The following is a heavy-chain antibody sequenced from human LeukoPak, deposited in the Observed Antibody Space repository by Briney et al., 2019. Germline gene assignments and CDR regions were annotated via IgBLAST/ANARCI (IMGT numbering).Heavy chain of an antibody. Sequence: PSETLSLTCTVSGDSVSSGYWTWIRRSPGKGLEWIGYISDSGITDYNPSLKSRLTISVDTSNNQFSLNLNSVTAADTAVYYCAGRGHRYSRDWGQGILVTVSS. CDR1: GDSVSSGY. J-gene: IGHJ1*01. CDR2: ISDSGIT. D-gene: IGHD2-15*01. CDR3: AGRGHRYSRD. V-gene: IGHV4-4*09.